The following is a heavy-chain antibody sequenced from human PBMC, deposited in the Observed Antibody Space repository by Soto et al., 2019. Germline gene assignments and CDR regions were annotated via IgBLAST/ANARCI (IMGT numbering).Heavy chain of an antibody. CDR1: GGSFSGYY. CDR3: AREYGDYGVIDY. Sequence: QVQLQQWGAGLLKPSETLSLTCAVHGGSFSGYYWSWIRQPPGKGLEWIGEINHSGSTNYNPSLKSRVTISVDTSKNQFSLKLSSVTAADTAVYYCAREYGDYGVIDYWGQGTLVTVSS. J-gene: IGHJ4*02. V-gene: IGHV4-34*01. CDR2: INHSGST. D-gene: IGHD4-17*01.